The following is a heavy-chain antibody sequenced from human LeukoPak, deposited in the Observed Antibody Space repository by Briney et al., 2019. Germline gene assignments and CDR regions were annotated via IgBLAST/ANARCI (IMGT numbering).Heavy chain of an antibody. CDR1: GYTFTGYY. Sequence: APVKVSCKASGYTFTGYYMHWVRQAPGQGLEWMGWINPNSGGTNYAQKFQGRVTMTRDTSISTAYMELSRLRSDDTAVYYCARVIARGGYDAFDIWGQGTMVTVSS. V-gene: IGHV1-2*02. CDR2: INPNSGGT. D-gene: IGHD3-10*01. J-gene: IGHJ3*02. CDR3: ARVIARGGYDAFDI.